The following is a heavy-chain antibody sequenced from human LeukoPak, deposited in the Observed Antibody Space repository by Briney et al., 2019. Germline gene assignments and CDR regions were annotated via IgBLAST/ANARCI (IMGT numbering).Heavy chain of an antibody. J-gene: IGHJ4*02. CDR1: GFTFSSYA. Sequence: PGGSLRLSCAASGFTFSSYAMHWVRQAPGKGLEWVAVISYDGSNKYYADSVKGRFTISRDNSKNTLYLQMNSLRAEDTAVYYCARHYGDYTYYFDYWGQGTLVTVSS. CDR3: ARHYGDYTYYFDY. CDR2: ISYDGSNK. V-gene: IGHV3-30-3*01. D-gene: IGHD4-17*01.